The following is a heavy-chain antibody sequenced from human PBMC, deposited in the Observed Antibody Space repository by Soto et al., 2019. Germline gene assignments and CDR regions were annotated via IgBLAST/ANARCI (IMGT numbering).Heavy chain of an antibody. Sequence: ASVKVSCKASGYTFTGYYMHWVRQAPGQGLEWMGWINPNSGGTNYAQKFQGRVTMTRDTSISTAYMELSRLRSDDTAVYYCAGRGHNDYGDYDAFDIWGQGTMVTVSS. D-gene: IGHD4-17*01. CDR2: INPNSGGT. V-gene: IGHV1-2*02. CDR3: AGRGHNDYGDYDAFDI. CDR1: GYTFTGYY. J-gene: IGHJ3*02.